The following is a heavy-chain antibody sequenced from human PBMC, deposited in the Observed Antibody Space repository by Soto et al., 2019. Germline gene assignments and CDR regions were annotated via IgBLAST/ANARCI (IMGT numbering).Heavy chain of an antibody. V-gene: IGHV1-2*04. CDR3: ARAFYYSDSSGYFPGYLQH. D-gene: IGHD3-22*01. J-gene: IGHJ1*01. Sequence: ASVKVSCKASGSRFIGYYIHWVRQAPGQGLEWMGWINPDNGDTKYAQKFQGWVTVTRDTSISTAYMEVSRLKSDDTAVYYCARAFYYSDSSGYFPGYLQHWGQGTLVTVSS. CDR2: INPDNGDT. CDR1: GSRFIGYY.